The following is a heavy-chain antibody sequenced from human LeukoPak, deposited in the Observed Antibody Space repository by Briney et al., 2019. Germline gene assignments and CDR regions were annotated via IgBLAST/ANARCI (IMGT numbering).Heavy chain of an antibody. V-gene: IGHV1-2*02. CDR3: ARAVATIGDFDY. CDR1: GYTFTGYY. CDR2: INPNSGGT. Sequence: ASVTVSCKASGYTFTGYYMHRVRQAPGQGLEWMGWINPNSGGTNYAQKFQGRVTMTRDTSISTAYMELSRLRSDDTAVYYCARAVATIGDFDYWGQGTLVTVSS. D-gene: IGHD5-12*01. J-gene: IGHJ4*02.